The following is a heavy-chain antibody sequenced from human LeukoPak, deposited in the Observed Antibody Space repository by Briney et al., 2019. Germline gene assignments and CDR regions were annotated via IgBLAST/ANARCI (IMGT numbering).Heavy chain of an antibody. CDR2: IYYSGST. J-gene: IGHJ5*02. CDR1: GGSISSSSYY. Sequence: SETLSLTCTVSGGSISSSSYYWGWIRQPPGKGLEWIGSIYYSGSTYYNPSLKSRVTISVDTSKNQFSLKLSSVTAADTAVCYCARQYYPYSSSWPNWFDPWGQGTLVTVSS. V-gene: IGHV4-39*01. D-gene: IGHD6-13*01. CDR3: ARQYYPYSSSWPNWFDP.